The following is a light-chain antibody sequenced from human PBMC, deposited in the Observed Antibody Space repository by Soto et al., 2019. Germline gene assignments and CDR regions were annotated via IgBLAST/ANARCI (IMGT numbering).Light chain of an antibody. J-gene: IGKJ1*01. CDR2: AAS. CDR1: QDLSTW. Sequence: DIQMTQPPSSVSASVGDRITITCRASQDLSTWLAWYQQIPGKAPKLLIYAASSLQSGVPSRFSGSGSGTDFTLTISNLQPEDFATYYCQQANSFPWTFGQGTKVEIK. V-gene: IGKV1-12*02. CDR3: QQANSFPWT.